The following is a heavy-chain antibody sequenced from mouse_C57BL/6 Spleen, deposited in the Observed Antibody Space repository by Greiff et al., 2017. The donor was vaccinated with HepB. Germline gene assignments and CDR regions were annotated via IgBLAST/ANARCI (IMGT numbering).Heavy chain of an antibody. Sequence: QVQLQQPGAELVKPGASVKMSCKASGYTFTSYWITWVKQRPGQGLEWIGDIYPGSGSTNYNDKFKSKATLTDDTSSSTAYMQLSSLTSEDSAVYYCARSGYGSLYYFDYWGQGTTLTVSS. J-gene: IGHJ2*01. V-gene: IGHV1-55*01. CDR3: ARSGYGSLYYFDY. CDR1: GYTFTSYW. D-gene: IGHD1-1*01. CDR2: IYPGSGST.